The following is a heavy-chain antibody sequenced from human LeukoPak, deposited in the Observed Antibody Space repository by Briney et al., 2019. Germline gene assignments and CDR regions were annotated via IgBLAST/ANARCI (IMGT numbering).Heavy chain of an antibody. D-gene: IGHD3-9*01. CDR3: ARVSWFPGSSYYYMDV. CDR2: IYYSGST. CDR1: GDSMSSFY. J-gene: IGHJ6*03. Sequence: SETLSLTCTVSGDSMSSFYWSWIRQPPGKGLEWIGYIYYSGSTNYNPSLKSRVTISIDTSKNQFSLKLNSLTAADTAVYFCARVSWFPGSSYYYMDVWGKGTTVTVSS. V-gene: IGHV4-59*01.